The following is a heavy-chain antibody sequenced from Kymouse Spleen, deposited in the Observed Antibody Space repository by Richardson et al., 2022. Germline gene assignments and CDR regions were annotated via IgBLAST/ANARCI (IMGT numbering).Heavy chain of an antibody. CDR3: ARHPLEIFGVVITSDAFDI. CDR1: GGSISSSSYY. J-gene: IGHJ3*02. Sequence: QLQLQESGPGLVKPSETLSLTCTVSGGSISSSSYYWGWIRQPPGKGLEWIGSIYYSGSTYYNPSLKSRVTISVDTSKNQFSLKLSSVTAADTAVYYCARHPLEIFGVVITSDAFDIWGQGTMVTVSS. V-gene: IGHV4-39*01. CDR2: IYYSGST. D-gene: IGHD3-3*01.